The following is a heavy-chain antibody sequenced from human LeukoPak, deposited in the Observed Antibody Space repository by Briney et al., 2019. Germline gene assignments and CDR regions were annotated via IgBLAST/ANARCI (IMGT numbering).Heavy chain of an antibody. CDR3: ARGSGPNDSSGYYRSALNWFDP. D-gene: IGHD3-22*01. Sequence: PSETLSLTCAVSGGSISSGGHSWSWIRQPPGKGLEWIGYIYHSGSTYYNPSLKSRVTISVDRSKNQFSLKLSSVTAADTAVYYCARGSGPNDSSGYYRSALNWFDPWGQGTLVTVSS. J-gene: IGHJ5*02. CDR2: IYHSGST. CDR1: GGSISSGGHS. V-gene: IGHV4-30-2*01.